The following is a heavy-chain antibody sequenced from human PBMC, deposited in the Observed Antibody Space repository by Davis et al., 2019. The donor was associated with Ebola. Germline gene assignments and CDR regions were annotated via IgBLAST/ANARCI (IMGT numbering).Heavy chain of an antibody. CDR3: ARGEHCSSTSCFMYYYYGMDV. Sequence: SETLSLTCTVSGGSISSGGYYWSWIRQHPGKGLEWIGYIYYSGSTYYNPSLKSRVTISVDTSKNQFSLKLSSVTAADTAVYYCARGEHCSSTSCFMYYYYGMDVWGQGTTVTVSS. CDR1: GGSISSGGYY. D-gene: IGHD2-2*01. J-gene: IGHJ6*02. CDR2: IYYSGST. V-gene: IGHV4-30-4*08.